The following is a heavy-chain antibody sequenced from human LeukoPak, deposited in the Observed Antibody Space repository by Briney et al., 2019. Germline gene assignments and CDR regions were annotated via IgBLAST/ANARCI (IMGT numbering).Heavy chain of an antibody. V-gene: IGHV4-59*08. Sequence: SETLSLTCTVSGGSISSYYWSWIRQPPGKGLEWIGYIYYSGSTNYNPSLKSRVTISVDTSKNQFSLKLSSVTAADTAVYYCARHKRGVWGIYVAPPTPDFDLWGRGTLVTVSS. CDR1: GGSISSYY. CDR2: IYYSGST. CDR3: ARHKRGVWGIYVAPPTPDFDL. J-gene: IGHJ2*01. D-gene: IGHD5/OR15-5a*01.